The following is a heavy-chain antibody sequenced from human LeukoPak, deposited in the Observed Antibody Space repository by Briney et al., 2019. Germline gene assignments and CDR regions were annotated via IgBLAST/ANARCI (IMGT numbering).Heavy chain of an antibody. D-gene: IGHD1-7*01. CDR1: GFSFSRYS. J-gene: IGHJ3*02. V-gene: IGHV3-21*06. CDR2: ISSGSGHI. Sequence: GGSLRLSCTASGFSFSRYSMNWVRQAPGKGLEWVSSISSGSGHIFYADSVRGRFTISRDNAKDSLYLQMNSLRAGDAAVYYCARGGTGATRDDTFDIWGQGAMVTVSS. CDR3: ARGGTGATRDDTFDI.